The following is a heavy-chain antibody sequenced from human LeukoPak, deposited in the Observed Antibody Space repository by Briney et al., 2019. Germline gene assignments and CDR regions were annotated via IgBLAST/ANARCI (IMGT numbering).Heavy chain of an antibody. J-gene: IGHJ3*01. V-gene: IGHV4-34*01. CDR1: GGPFSTYY. CDR2: IYHTGST. CDR3: ARVGYPTQRRVLSAVTIPTAGAFDV. Sequence: SETLSLTCAVYGGPFSTYYWSWIRQPPGKGLEWIGDIYHTGSTTYSPSLKSRVTISVDTSKKQFSLSLSSVTAADTAVYYCARVGYPTQRRVLSAVTIPTAGAFDVWGQGTLVTVSS. D-gene: IGHD4-17*01.